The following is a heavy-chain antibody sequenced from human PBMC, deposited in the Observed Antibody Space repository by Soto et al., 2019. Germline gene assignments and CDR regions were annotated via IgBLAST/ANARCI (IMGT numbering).Heavy chain of an antibody. V-gene: IGHV4-59*01. Sequence: SETLSLTCTVSGGSISSYYWSWIRQPPGKGLEWIGYIYYSGSTNYNPSLKSRVTVSVDTSKNQFSLKLSSVTAADTAVYYCARVLGYGWHYYYYGMDVWGQGTTVTV. CDR2: IYYSGST. CDR3: ARVLGYGWHYYYYGMDV. D-gene: IGHD5-18*01. J-gene: IGHJ6*02. CDR1: GGSISSYY.